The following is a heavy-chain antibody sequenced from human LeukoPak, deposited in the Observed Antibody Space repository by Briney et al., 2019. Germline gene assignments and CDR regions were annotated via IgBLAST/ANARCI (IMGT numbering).Heavy chain of an antibody. Sequence: SQTLSLTCAISGDSVPSNSVTWNWIRQSPSRGLEWLGMTYYRSTWYNDYAVSVRGRITVNPDTSKNQFSLHLNSVTPEDTAVYYCARRLTQYDCFDPWGQGILVTVSS. V-gene: IGHV6-1*01. D-gene: IGHD2-2*01. CDR2: TYYRSTWYN. CDR1: GDSVPSNSVT. J-gene: IGHJ5*02. CDR3: ARRLTQYDCFDP.